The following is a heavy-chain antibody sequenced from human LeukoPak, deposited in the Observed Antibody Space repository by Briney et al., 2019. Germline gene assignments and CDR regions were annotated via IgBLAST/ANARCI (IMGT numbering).Heavy chain of an antibody. V-gene: IGHV4-39*07. CDR2: IYYSGST. Sequence: SETLSLTCTVSGGSISSSSYYWGWIRQPPGKGLEWIGSIYYSGSTYYNPSLKSRVTISVDTSKNQFSLKLSSVTAADTAVYYCARGMASYLPFDYWGQGTLVTVSS. D-gene: IGHD5-24*01. CDR1: GGSISSSSYY. J-gene: IGHJ4*02. CDR3: ARGMASYLPFDY.